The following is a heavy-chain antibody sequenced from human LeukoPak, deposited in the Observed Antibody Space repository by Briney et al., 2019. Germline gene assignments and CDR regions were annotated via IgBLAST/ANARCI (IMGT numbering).Heavy chain of an antibody. CDR2: INGDGSSS. Sequence: GGSLRLSCAASGFTFSTYWMHWVRQAPGKGLVWVSRINGDGSSSTYADSVKGRFTISRDNAKNTLYLQMNSLRTEDTAVYYCTRNPGMDFWGQGTTVTVSS. V-gene: IGHV3-74*01. J-gene: IGHJ6*02. CDR3: TRNPGMDF. CDR1: GFTFSTYW.